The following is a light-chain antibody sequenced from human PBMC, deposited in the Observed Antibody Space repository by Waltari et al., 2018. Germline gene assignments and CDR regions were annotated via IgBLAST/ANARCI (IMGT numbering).Light chain of an antibody. J-gene: IGKJ2*01. CDR3: QQYGNSLPYT. V-gene: IGKV3-20*01. Sequence: EIVLTQSPGTLSLSPGERATLSCRASQTVINTYLAWYQQKPGQPPRLLIIGASSRATGIPDRFSGSGSGTDFTLTISRLEPEDFAVYYCQQYGNSLPYTFGQGTKLEIK. CDR1: QTVINTY. CDR2: GAS.